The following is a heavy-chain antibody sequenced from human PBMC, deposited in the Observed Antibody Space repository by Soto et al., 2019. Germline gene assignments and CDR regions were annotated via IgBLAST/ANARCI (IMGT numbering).Heavy chain of an antibody. Sequence: QVQLVESGGGVVQPGRSLRLSCAASGFTFSSYAMHWVRQAPGKGLEWVAVISYDGSNKYYADSVKGRFTISRDNSXNTLYLQMNSLRAEDTAVYYCARDRGRDYYYGMDVWGQGTTVTVSS. CDR1: GFTFSSYA. V-gene: IGHV3-30-3*01. D-gene: IGHD3-16*01. CDR2: ISYDGSNK. CDR3: ARDRGRDYYYGMDV. J-gene: IGHJ6*02.